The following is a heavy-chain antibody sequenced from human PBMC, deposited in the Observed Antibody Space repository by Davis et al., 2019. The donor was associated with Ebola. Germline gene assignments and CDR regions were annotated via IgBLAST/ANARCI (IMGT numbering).Heavy chain of an antibody. D-gene: IGHD1-26*01. V-gene: IGHV1-18*04. CDR2: INPHNGNT. Sequence: ASVKVSCKASGYTFTSYGITWVRQAPGQGLEWMGWINPHNGNTNYAQNVQGRVTMTTDTSTSTAYMEVGSLRSDDTAVYYCARGAFSGSYYFDYWGQGTLVTVSS. CDR1: GYTFTSYG. CDR3: ARGAFSGSYYFDY. J-gene: IGHJ4*02.